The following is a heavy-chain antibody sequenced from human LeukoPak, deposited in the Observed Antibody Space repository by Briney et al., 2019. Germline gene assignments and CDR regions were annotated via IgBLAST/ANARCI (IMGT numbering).Heavy chain of an antibody. D-gene: IGHD1-26*01. CDR1: GFTFSTYW. Sequence: GGSLRLSCAASGFTFSTYWMHWVRQAPGKGLVWVSRLSPDGSSSIYADSVKGRFAVSRDNAKNTLYLQMNSLRAEDTAVYYCTRSPSLGGRYWGFDYWGQGALVTVSS. CDR3: TRSPSLGGRYWGFDY. V-gene: IGHV3-74*01. J-gene: IGHJ4*02. CDR2: LSPDGSSS.